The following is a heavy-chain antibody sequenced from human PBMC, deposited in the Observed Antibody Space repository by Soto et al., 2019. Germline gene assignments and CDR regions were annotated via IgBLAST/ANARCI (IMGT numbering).Heavy chain of an antibody. CDR2: ISAYNGNT. D-gene: IGHD3-9*01. CDR3: ARDPYYDILTGYYMAPFDY. V-gene: IGHV1-18*04. Sequence: ASVKVSCKASGYTFTSYGISWVRQAPGQGLEWMGWISAYNGNTNYAQKLQGRVTMTTDTSTSTAYMELRSLRSDDTDVYYCARDPYYDILTGYYMAPFDYWGQGTLVTVSS. J-gene: IGHJ4*02. CDR1: GYTFTSYG.